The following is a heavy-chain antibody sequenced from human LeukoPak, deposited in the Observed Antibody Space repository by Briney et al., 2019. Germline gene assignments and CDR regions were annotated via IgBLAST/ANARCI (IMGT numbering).Heavy chain of an antibody. J-gene: IGHJ4*02. CDR1: GGTFSSYA. D-gene: IGHD5-18*01. CDR3: ARDAGYSYGYDY. Sequence: EASVKVSCKAFGGTFSSYAISWVRQAPGQGLEWMGRIIPILGIANYAQKFQGRVTITADKSTSTAYMELSSLRSEDTAVYYCARDAGYSYGYDYWGQGTLVTVSS. CDR2: IIPILGIA. V-gene: IGHV1-69*04.